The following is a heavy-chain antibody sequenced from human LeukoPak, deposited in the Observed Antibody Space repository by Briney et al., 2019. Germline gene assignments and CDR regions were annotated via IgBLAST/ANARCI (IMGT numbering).Heavy chain of an antibody. CDR1: GYTFTGYY. J-gene: IGHJ4*02. CDR2: IKPNNGDT. V-gene: IGHV1-2*02. CDR3: ARTTPFDY. Sequence: GALVKVSCKTSGYTFTGYYLHWVRQAPGQGLEWMGWIKPNNGDTNYAQKFQGRVTMTRDTSISTGYMELSRLRSDDTAVYYCARTTPFDYWGQGTLVTVSS. D-gene: IGHD1-1*01.